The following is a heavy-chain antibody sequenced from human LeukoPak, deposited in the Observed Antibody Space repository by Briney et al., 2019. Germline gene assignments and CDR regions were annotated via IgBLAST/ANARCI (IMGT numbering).Heavy chain of an antibody. CDR3: ARGVSSGRYPLYY. V-gene: IGHV1-69*06. CDR1: GGTFSSYA. Sequence: SVTVSCKASGGTFSSYAISWVRQAPGQGLEWMGGIIPIFGTANYAQKFQGRVTITADKSTSTAYMELSSLRSEDTAVYYCARGVSSGRYPLYYWGQGTLVTVSS. J-gene: IGHJ4*02. CDR2: IIPIFGTA. D-gene: IGHD6-19*01.